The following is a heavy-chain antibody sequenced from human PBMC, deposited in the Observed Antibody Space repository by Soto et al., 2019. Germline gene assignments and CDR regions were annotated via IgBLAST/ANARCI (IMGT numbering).Heavy chain of an antibody. J-gene: IGHJ4*02. CDR3: ARFFGSGFDY. V-gene: IGHV3-48*01. CDR2: ISTSGATR. D-gene: IGHD6-19*01. Sequence: EVQLVESGGDLVQPGGSLRLSCVASGFTFSTDSMNWVRQAPGKGLEWVAHISTSGATRYYADSVKGRFTISRDNAKTSLYLQMDSLRTEDTAVYYCARFFGSGFDYWGQGTLVTVSS. CDR1: GFTFSTDS.